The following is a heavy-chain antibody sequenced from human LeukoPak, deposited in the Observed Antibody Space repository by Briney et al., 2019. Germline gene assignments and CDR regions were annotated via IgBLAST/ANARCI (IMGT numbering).Heavy chain of an antibody. Sequence: SETLSLTCTVSGGSVSDSYWSWIRQPPGKGLEWIAYIYYSGSSDYNPSLKSRVTISVDTSKNQFSLNLSSVTAADTAVYYCARHSLAGADLWGRGTLVTVSS. CDR2: IYYSGSS. J-gene: IGHJ2*01. V-gene: IGHV4-59*08. CDR1: GGSVSDSY. CDR3: ARHSLAGADL. D-gene: IGHD6-19*01.